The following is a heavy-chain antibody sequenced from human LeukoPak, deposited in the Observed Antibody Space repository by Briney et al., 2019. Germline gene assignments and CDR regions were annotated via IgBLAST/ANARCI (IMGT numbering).Heavy chain of an antibody. CDR3: AKGSPFDWLSTLGAFDI. D-gene: IGHD3-9*01. V-gene: IGHV3-23*01. CDR2: INGGGGST. CDR1: GFTFSSYG. J-gene: IGHJ3*02. Sequence: GGTLRLSRAASGFTFSSYGMSWVRQAPGKGLEWVSAINGGGGSTYYADSVKGRFTISRDNSKNTLYLQMNSLRAEDTAVYYCAKGSPFDWLSTLGAFDIWGQGTMVTVSS.